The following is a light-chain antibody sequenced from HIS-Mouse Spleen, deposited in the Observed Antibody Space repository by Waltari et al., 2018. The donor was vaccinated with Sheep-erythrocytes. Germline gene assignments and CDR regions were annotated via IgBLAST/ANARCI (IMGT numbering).Light chain of an antibody. CDR2: AAS. Sequence: DIQLTQSPSFLSASVGDRVTITCRASQGISSYLAWYQQKPGKAPKLLIYAASTLQSGVPSRFSGSGSGTEFTLTISSLQPEDCATYYCQQLNSYPPRVTFGGGTKVEIK. CDR1: QGISSY. CDR3: QQLNSYPPRVT. V-gene: IGKV1-9*01. J-gene: IGKJ4*01.